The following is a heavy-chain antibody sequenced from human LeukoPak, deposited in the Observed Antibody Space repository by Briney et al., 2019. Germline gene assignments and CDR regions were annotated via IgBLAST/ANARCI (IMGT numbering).Heavy chain of an antibody. J-gene: IGHJ4*02. D-gene: IGHD2-2*01. Sequence: ASVKVYWNASGYTFTSYDINWVRQGTGQGLEWIVCMNPYSGNTGFAQKFQGRVTMTRDTSISTAYMELSNLSSEDTAVYYCARASGYCSSTSCYDFDQWGQGTLVTVSS. CDR3: ARASGYCSSTSCYDFDQ. CDR2: MNPYSGNT. CDR1: GYTFTSYD. V-gene: IGHV1-8*01.